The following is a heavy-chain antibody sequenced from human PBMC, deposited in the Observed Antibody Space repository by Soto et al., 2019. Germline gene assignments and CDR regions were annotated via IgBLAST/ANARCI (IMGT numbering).Heavy chain of an antibody. CDR3: ARLAEGVTMVRGVIITHYYYGMDV. D-gene: IGHD3-10*01. Sequence: GESLKISCKGSGYSFTSYWISWVRQMPGKGLEWMGRIDPSDSYTNYSPSFQGHVTISADKSISTAYLQWSSLKASDTAMYYCARLAEGVTMVRGVIITHYYYGMDVWGQGTTVTV. CDR2: IDPSDSYT. V-gene: IGHV5-10-1*01. CDR1: GYSFTSYW. J-gene: IGHJ6*02.